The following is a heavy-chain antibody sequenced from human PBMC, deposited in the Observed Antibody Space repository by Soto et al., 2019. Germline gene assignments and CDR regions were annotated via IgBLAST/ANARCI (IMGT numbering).Heavy chain of an antibody. D-gene: IGHD4-17*01. J-gene: IGHJ4*02. CDR2: IYYSGST. CDR3: ARHPFGGLTVTTYYFDY. Sequence: PSETLSLTCTVSGGSISSSSYYWGWIRQPPGKGLEWIGSIYYSGSTYYNPSLKSRVTISVDTSKNQFSLKLSSVTAADTAVYYCARHPFGGLTVTTYYFDYWGQGTLVTVS. V-gene: IGHV4-39*01. CDR1: GGSISSSSYY.